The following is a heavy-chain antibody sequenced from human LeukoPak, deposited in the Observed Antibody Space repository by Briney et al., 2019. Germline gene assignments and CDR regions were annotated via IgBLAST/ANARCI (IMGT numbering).Heavy chain of an antibody. CDR3: AKDMSPVRGVIDYYYYGMDV. V-gene: IGHV3-21*04. J-gene: IGHJ6*02. CDR2: ISSTGSDM. CDR1: GFTLNTYS. Sequence: GGSLRLSCAASGFTLNTYSMNWVRQAPGKGLEWVSSISSTGSDMYYVDSVKGRFTISRDNSKNSLYLQMNSLRTEDTALYYCAKDMSPVRGVIDYYYYGMDVWGQGTTVTVSS. D-gene: IGHD3-10*01.